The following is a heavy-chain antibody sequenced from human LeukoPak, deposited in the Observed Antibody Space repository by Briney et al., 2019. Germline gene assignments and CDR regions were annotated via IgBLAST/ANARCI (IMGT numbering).Heavy chain of an antibody. CDR1: GFTFSSYS. V-gene: IGHV3-48*01. CDR2: ISSSSSTI. J-gene: IGHJ5*02. CDR3: ARDLFRDYGDYYNWFDP. Sequence: PGGSLRLSCAASGFTFSSYSMNWVRQAPGKGLEWVSSISSSSSTIYYADSVKGRFTISRDNAKNSLYLQMNSLRAEDTAVYYCARDLFRDYGDYYNWFDPWGQGTLVTVSS. D-gene: IGHD4-17*01.